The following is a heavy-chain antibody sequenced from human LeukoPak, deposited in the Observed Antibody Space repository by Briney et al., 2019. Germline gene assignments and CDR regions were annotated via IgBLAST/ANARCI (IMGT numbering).Heavy chain of an antibody. CDR2: VYYTGST. CDR3: ARVYYDSTRHFDY. J-gene: IGHJ4*02. CDR1: GDSLSTYY. D-gene: IGHD3-22*01. V-gene: IGHV4-59*01. Sequence: SETLSLTCTVSGDSLSTYYWIWIRQPPGKGLEYIGYVYYTGSTNYNPSLKSRVTISVDTSKNQFSLKLSSVTAADTAVYYCARVYYDSTRHFDYWGQGTLVTVSS.